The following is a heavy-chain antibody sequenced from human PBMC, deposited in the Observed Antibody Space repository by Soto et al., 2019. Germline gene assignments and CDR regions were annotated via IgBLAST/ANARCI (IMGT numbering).Heavy chain of an antibody. J-gene: IGHJ5*02. Sequence: QVTLKESGPVLVKPTETLTLRCTVSGLSITDSEMGVSWIRQPPGQPLEGIAHIDSSGEKSYRTFLKSRLAIYKDTSKSQIVLTMTNMDPADTATYYCARRHLAVAVSPWFDPWGQGIPVTVSS. V-gene: IGHV2-26*01. CDR2: IDSSGEK. D-gene: IGHD6-19*01. CDR3: ARRHLAVAVSPWFDP. CDR1: GLSITDSEMG.